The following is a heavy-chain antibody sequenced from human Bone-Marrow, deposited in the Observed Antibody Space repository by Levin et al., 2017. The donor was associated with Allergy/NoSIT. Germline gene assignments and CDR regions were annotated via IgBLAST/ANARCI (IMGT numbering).Heavy chain of an antibody. Sequence: PGGSLRLSCAASGFTFDDYTMHWVRQAPGKGLEWVSLISWDGANTYYAGSVKGRFTIPRDNSKNSLYLQMNSLRTEDPALYYCSKERATGYFFDSWGQGTLVTVSS. CDR3: SKERATGYFFDS. CDR1: GFTFDDYT. V-gene: IGHV3-43*01. CDR2: ISWDGANT. D-gene: IGHD5-12*01. J-gene: IGHJ4*02.